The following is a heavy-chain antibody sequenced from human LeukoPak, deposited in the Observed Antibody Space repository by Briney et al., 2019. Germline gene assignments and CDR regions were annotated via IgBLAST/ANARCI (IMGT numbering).Heavy chain of an antibody. CDR2: ISYDGSNK. D-gene: IGHD3-10*01. CDR1: GFTFSSYG. Sequence: GGSLRLSCAASGFTFSSYGMHWVRQAPGKGLEWVAVISYDGSNKYYADSVKGRFTISRDNSKNTLYLQMNSLRAEDTAMYYCAKDLITLSYYYGMDVWGQGTTVTVSS. V-gene: IGHV3-30*18. CDR3: AKDLITLSYYYGMDV. J-gene: IGHJ6*02.